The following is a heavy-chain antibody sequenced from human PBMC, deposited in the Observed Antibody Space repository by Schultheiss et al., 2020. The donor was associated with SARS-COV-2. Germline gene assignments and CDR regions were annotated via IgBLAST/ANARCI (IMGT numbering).Heavy chain of an antibody. CDR1: GGSISSGGYY. CDR3: ARVYYDSSGYPNIDY. CDR2: IYYSGST. V-gene: IGHV4-31*03. Sequence: SQTLSLTCTVSGGSISSGGYYWGWIRQPPGKGLEWIGYIYYSGSTYYNPSLKSRVTISVDTSKNQFSLKLSSVTAADTAVYYCARVYYDSSGYPNIDYWGQGTLVTVSS. J-gene: IGHJ4*02. D-gene: IGHD3-22*01.